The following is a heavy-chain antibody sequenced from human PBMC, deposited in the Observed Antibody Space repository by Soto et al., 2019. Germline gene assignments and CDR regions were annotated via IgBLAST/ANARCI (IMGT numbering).Heavy chain of an antibody. CDR1: GYTFTSYA. V-gene: IGHV1-3*01. CDR3: AGFTLNNWTPGY. D-gene: IGHD1-20*01. CDR2: VNAGNGNT. Sequence: QVQLVQSGAEVKKPGASVKVSCKASGYTFTSYAMHWVRQAPGQRLEWRGWVNAGNGNTKYSQKFQGRVTLTRDTSASTAYMELRSLRSEDTAVYYCAGFTLNNWTPGYWGQGTLVTVSS. J-gene: IGHJ4*02.